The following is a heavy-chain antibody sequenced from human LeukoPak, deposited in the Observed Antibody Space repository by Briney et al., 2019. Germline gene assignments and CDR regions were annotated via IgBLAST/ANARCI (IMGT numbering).Heavy chain of an antibody. D-gene: IGHD2-2*01. CDR2: IYYSGST. CDR3: ARRGYCSSTSCYEYWFDP. J-gene: IGHJ5*02. CDR1: GGSISSSSYY. Sequence: PSETLSLTCTVSGGSISSSSYYWGWIRQPPGKGLEWIGIIYYSGSTYYNPSLKSRLTISVDTSKNQFSLKLSSATATDTAVYYCARRGYCSSTSCYEYWFDPWGQGTLVTVSS. V-gene: IGHV4-39*01.